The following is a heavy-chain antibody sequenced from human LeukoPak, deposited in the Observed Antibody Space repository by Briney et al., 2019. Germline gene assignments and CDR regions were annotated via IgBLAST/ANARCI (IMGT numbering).Heavy chain of an antibody. CDR2: IKGDGSEK. D-gene: IGHD3-16*02. V-gene: IGHV3-7*01. J-gene: IGHJ4*02. Sequence: GGSLRLSCAASGFTFSAYWMSWVRQAPGKGLEWVAHIKGDGSEKYSVDSVKGRFTISRDNAKSSLYLQMNSLRAEDTALYYCARGGFGYMYFDYWGQGSLVTLSS. CDR3: ARGGFGYMYFDY. CDR1: GFTFSAYW.